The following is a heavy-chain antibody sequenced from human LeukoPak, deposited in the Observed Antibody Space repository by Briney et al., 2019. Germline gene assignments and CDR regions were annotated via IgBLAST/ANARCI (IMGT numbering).Heavy chain of an antibody. CDR3: ARVGSYCSGGSCYRTLDY. CDR2: IYYSGST. V-gene: IGHV4-39*01. J-gene: IGHJ4*02. D-gene: IGHD2-15*01. Sequence: SXTLSLTCTVSGGSISSSSYYWGWIRQPPGKGLEWIGSIYYSGSTYYNPSLKSRVTISVDTSKNQFSLKLSSVTAADTAVYYCARVGSYCSGGSCYRTLDYWGQGTLVTVSS. CDR1: GGSISSSSYY.